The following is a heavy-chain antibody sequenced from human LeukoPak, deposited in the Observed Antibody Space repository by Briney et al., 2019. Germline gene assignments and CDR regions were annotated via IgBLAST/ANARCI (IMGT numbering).Heavy chain of an antibody. V-gene: IGHV3-74*01. J-gene: IGHJ4*02. Sequence: GGSLRLSCAAPGLAFSAYKMHWVRQAPRKGLVWVSRISTDGYTTDYADFVQGRFTASRDNTKNTWSLEMNSLRAEDTAVYYCVVGGSPGYWGQGTLVTVSS. D-gene: IGHD2-15*01. CDR2: ISTDGYTT. CDR1: GLAFSAYK. CDR3: VVGGSPGY.